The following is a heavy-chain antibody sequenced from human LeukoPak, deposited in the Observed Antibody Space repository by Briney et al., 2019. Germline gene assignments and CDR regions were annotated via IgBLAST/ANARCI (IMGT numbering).Heavy chain of an antibody. CDR2: IWYDGSNK. CDR1: GFTFSDYG. V-gene: IGHV3-33*01. CDR3: ARGGHCSTTSCSNYDGMDV. D-gene: IGHD2-2*01. Sequence: GGSLRLSCTASGFTFSDYGMHWVRQPPGKGLEWVAIIWYDGSNKTYEDSVKGRFTISRDNSKNTLYLQMNSLRAEDTAVYFCARGGHCSTTSCSNYDGMDVWGQGTTLTVSS. J-gene: IGHJ6*02.